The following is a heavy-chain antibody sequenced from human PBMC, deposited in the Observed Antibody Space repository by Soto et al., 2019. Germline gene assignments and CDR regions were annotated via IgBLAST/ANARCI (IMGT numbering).Heavy chain of an antibody. J-gene: IGHJ4*02. CDR3: GKGDFYC. D-gene: IGHD3-16*01. CDR2: IFSGGNT. CDR1: GFTVSNNY. Sequence: EVQLVESGGGLIQPGGSLRLSCAASGFTVSNNYMSWVRQARGKGLEWVAIIFSGGNTYHADSVRGRFTVSRDNSKNTVDHQMTRLRAEDTAVYYGGKGDFYCSGQGTLVTVS. V-gene: IGHV3-53*01.